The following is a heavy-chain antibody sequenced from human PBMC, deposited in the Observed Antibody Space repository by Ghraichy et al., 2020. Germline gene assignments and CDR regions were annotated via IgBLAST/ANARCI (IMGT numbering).Heavy chain of an antibody. J-gene: IGHJ5*02. D-gene: IGHD1-26*01. CDR1: GGSISSYY. V-gene: IGHV4-4*07. CDR2: IYTSGST. Sequence: SETPSLTCTVSGGSISSYYWSWIRQPAGKGLEWIRRIYTSGSTNYNPSLKSRVTMSVDTSKNQFSLKLSSVTAADTAVYYCARLRTEWEPRFDPWGQGTLVTVSS. CDR3: ARLRTEWEPRFDP.